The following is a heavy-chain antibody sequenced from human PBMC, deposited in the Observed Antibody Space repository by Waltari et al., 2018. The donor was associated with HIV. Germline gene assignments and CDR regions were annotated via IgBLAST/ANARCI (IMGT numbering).Heavy chain of an antibody. J-gene: IGHJ4*02. CDR2: IYYSGST. Sequence: QLQLQESGPGLVKPSETLSLTCTVSGGSISSSSYYWGWIRQPPGKGLEWIGSIYYSGSTYYNPSLKSRVTISVDTSKNQFSLKLSSVTAADTAVYYCARLGSSFTLFDYWGQGTLVTVSS. CDR3: ARLGSSFTLFDY. CDR1: GGSISSSSYY. D-gene: IGHD6-6*01. V-gene: IGHV4-39*01.